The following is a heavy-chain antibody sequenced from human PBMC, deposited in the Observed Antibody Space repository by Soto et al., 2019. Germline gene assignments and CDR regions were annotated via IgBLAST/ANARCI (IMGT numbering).Heavy chain of an antibody. Sequence: GESLKISCKGSGYSFTSYWISWVRQMPGKGLEWMGRIDPSDSYTNYSPPFQGHVTISADKSISTAYLQWSSLKASDTAMYYCARRNSSSWHITGAFDICGQGTMVTVSS. V-gene: IGHV5-10-1*01. CDR3: ARRNSSSWHITGAFDI. CDR1: GYSFTSYW. J-gene: IGHJ3*02. CDR2: IDPSDSYT. D-gene: IGHD6-13*01.